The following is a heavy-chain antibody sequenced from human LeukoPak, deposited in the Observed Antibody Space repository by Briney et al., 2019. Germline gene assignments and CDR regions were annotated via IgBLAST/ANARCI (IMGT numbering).Heavy chain of an antibody. CDR2: IKSKTDGGTT. J-gene: IGHJ3*02. CDR3: TTEGLLWFGELYRDAFDI. Sequence: PGRSLRLSCAASGFTFSNAWMSWVRQAPGKGLEWVGRIKSKTDGGTTDYAAPVKGRFTISRDDSKNTLYLQMNSLKTEDTAVYYCTTEGLLWFGELYRDAFDIWGQGTMVTVSS. V-gene: IGHV3-15*01. D-gene: IGHD3-10*01. CDR1: GFTFSNAW.